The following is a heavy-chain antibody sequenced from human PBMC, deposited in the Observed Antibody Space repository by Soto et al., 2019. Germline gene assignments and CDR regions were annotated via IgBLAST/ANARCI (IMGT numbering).Heavy chain of an antibody. CDR3: TTDDYIWGGDRYRWAY. J-gene: IGHJ4*02. CDR2: IKSRTDGGTT. D-gene: IGHD3-16*02. Sequence: VQLVESGGDLVKPGGSLRLSCAASGSSFSNAGISWVRHAPGKRLEWGARIKSRTDGGTTDYAAPVKGRFSISRDDDKNMWYLQMNSLKTEDTAVYYCTTDDYIWGGDRYRWAYCGEGTLVTVS. CDR1: GSSFSNAG. V-gene: IGHV3-15*05.